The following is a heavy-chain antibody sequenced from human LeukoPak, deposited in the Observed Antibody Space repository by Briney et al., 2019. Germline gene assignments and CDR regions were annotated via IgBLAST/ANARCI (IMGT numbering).Heavy chain of an antibody. CDR1: GYTFTGYY. D-gene: IGHD6-19*01. CDR3: ARDSSGWYRWFDL. CDR2: INPNSGGT. Sequence: ASVKVSCKASGYTFTGYYMHWVRQAPGQGLEWMGWINPNSGGTNYAQKFQGRVTMTRDTSISTAYMELSSLRSEDTAVYYCARDSSGWYRWFDLWGQGTVVTVSS. J-gene: IGHJ5*02. V-gene: IGHV1-2*02.